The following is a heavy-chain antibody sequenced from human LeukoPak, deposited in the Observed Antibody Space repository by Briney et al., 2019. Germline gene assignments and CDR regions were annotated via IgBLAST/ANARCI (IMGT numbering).Heavy chain of an antibody. V-gene: IGHV3-30-3*01. CDR2: ISYDGSNK. J-gene: IGHJ4*02. D-gene: IGHD5-24*01. Sequence: PGRSLRPSCAASGFTFSSYAMHWVRQAPGKGLEWVAVISYDGSNKYYADSVKGRFTISRDNSKNTLYLQMNSLRAEDTAVYYCARGEMATIYRFDYWGQGTLSPSPQ. CDR1: GFTFSSYA. CDR3: ARGEMATIYRFDY.